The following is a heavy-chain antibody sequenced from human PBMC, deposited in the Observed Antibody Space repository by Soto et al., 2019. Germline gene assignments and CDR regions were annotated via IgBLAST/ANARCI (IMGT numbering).Heavy chain of an antibody. CDR3: AGGLRLWDRNNGFDS. Sequence: SAKLSCKASRGTVSGYAMIWVQHVPGQGLEWIGGIVPIFGTTNYAQRFQGRVTFSADDSTGAAYMELDSLKSEDSALYFCAGGLRLWDRNNGFDSRGKGSLVPGSP. V-gene: IGHV1-69*13. D-gene: IGHD3-10*01. CDR2: IVPIFGTT. J-gene: IGHJ5*01. CDR1: RGTVSGYA.